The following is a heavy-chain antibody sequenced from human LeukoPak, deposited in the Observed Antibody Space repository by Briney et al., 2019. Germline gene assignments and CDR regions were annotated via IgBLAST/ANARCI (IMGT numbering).Heavy chain of an antibody. D-gene: IGHD1-26*01. V-gene: IGHV3-7*01. CDR2: INKDGSVI. Sequence: PRGSLRLSCAASGCTVGDYWMSWVRQAPGLGLEWVAYINKDGSVIDYVDSVKGRFTISRDNAKNSLYLQMNSLRAEDTAVYYCARDASHGSCNDYWGQGTLVTVSS. CDR1: GCTVGDYW. CDR3: ARDASHGSCNDY. J-gene: IGHJ4*02.